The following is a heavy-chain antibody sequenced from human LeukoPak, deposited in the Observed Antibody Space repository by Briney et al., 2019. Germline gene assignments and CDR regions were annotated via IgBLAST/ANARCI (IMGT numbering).Heavy chain of an antibody. J-gene: IGHJ3*02. V-gene: IGHV3-23*01. CDR1: GFTFSSYA. CDR3: ANADGYPDAFDI. CDR2: ISGSGGST. Sequence: GGSLRLSCAASGFTFSSYAMSWVRQAPGKGLEWVSAISGSGGSTYYADSVKGRFTISRDNSKNTLYLQMNSLRAEDTAVYYCANADGYPDAFDIWGQGTMVTVSS. D-gene: IGHD5-24*01.